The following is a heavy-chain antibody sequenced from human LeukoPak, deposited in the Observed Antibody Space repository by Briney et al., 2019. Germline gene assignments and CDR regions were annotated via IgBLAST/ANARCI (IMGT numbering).Heavy chain of an antibody. CDR1: GGSVSSGSYY. V-gene: IGHV4-61*01. Sequence: SETLSLTCTVSGGSVSSGSYYWSWIRQPPGKGLEWIGYIYYSGSANYNPSLKSRVTISVDTSKDQFSLKLSSVTAADTAVYYCARSSLDSSSPYWFDPWGQGTLVTVSS. J-gene: IGHJ5*02. CDR3: ARSSLDSSSPYWFDP. CDR2: IYYSGSA. D-gene: IGHD6-19*01.